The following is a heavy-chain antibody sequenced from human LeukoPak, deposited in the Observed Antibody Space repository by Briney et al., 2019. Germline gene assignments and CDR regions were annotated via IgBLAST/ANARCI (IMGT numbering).Heavy chain of an antibody. D-gene: IGHD1-26*01. CDR1: GYTFTGYY. CDR3: ARDAQPSGTFAGPGY. J-gene: IGHJ4*02. Sequence: GAPVKVSCKASGYTFTGYYMHWVRQAPGQGLEWMGWINPYSGGTNYAQKFQGRVTMTRDTSITTAYMELSRLRSDDTAVYYCARDAQPSGTFAGPGYWGQGTQVTVSS. CDR2: INPYSGGT. V-gene: IGHV1-2*02.